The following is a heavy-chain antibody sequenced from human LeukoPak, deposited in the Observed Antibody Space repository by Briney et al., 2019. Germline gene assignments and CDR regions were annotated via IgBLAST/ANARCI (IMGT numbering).Heavy chain of an antibody. J-gene: IGHJ6*02. V-gene: IGHV1-18*01. Sequence: ASVKVSCKASGYTFTSYGISWVRQAPGHGLEWMGWISAYNGNTNYAQKLQGRVTMTTDTSTSTAYMELRSLRSDDTAVYYCARNQATVTTYYYYGMDVWGQGTTVTVSS. CDR3: ARNQATVTTYYYYGMDV. CDR1: GYTFTSYG. D-gene: IGHD4-17*01. CDR2: ISAYNGNT.